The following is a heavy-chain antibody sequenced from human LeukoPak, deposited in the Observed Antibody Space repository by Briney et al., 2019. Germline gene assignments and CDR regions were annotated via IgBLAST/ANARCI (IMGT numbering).Heavy chain of an antibody. J-gene: IGHJ4*02. V-gene: IGHV3-23*01. Sequence: GGSLRLSCAASGFTFSSYAMSWVRQAPGKGLEWVSTISGSGGSTYYADSVKGRFTISRDNSKNTLYLQMNSLRAEDTAVYYCAKDLTVAGINDYWGQGTLVTVSS. CDR2: ISGSGGST. CDR3: AKDLTVAGINDY. CDR1: GFTFSSYA. D-gene: IGHD6-19*01.